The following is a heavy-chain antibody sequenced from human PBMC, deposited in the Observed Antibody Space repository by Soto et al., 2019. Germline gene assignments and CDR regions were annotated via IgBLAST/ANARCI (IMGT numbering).Heavy chain of an antibody. CDR1: GGSISSGGYY. Sequence: QVQLQESGPGLVKPSQTLSLTCTVSGGSISSGGYYWSWIRQHPGKGLEWIGYIYYSGSTYYNPSLKSRGTISVDTSKNQFSLKLSSVTAADTAVYYCARGIYSNYEREDYWGQGTLVTVSS. J-gene: IGHJ4*02. CDR3: ARGIYSNYEREDY. CDR2: IYYSGST. D-gene: IGHD4-4*01. V-gene: IGHV4-31*03.